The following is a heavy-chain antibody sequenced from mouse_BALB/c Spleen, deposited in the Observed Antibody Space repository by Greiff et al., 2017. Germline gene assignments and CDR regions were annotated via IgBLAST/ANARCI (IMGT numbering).Heavy chain of an antibody. J-gene: IGHJ3*01. V-gene: IGHV1-9*01. Sequence: VQLQQSGAELMKPGASVKISCKATGYTFSSYWIEWVKQRPGHGLEWIGEILPGSGSTNYNEKFKGKATFTADTSSNTAYMQLSSLTSEDSAVYYCARGRAIYYYGSSPFAYWGQGTLVTVSA. CDR3: ARGRAIYYYGSSPFAY. CDR1: GYTFSSYW. D-gene: IGHD1-1*01. CDR2: ILPGSGST.